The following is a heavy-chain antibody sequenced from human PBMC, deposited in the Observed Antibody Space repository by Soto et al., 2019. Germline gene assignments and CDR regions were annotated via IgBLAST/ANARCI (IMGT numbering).Heavy chain of an antibody. Sequence: XESLLLSCSAYGFTFSTYAMHWVRQAPEKVLGYVSAISSNGGSTYYADSVKGRLTISRDNSKNTLYLQMSSLRAEDTAVYYCVKDRTPPATIFGVVISDFDYWGQGTLVTLSS. CDR3: VKDRTPPATIFGVVISDFDY. CDR1: GFTFSTYA. V-gene: IGHV3-64D*06. J-gene: IGHJ4*02. D-gene: IGHD3-3*01. CDR2: ISSNGGST.